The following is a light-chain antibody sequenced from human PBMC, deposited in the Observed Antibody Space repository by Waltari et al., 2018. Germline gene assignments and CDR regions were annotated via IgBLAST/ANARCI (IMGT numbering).Light chain of an antibody. CDR3: AYYTGGSTLVL. J-gene: IGLJ3*02. CDR1: NSDLGRSAY. Sequence: QSALTQAASVSGSPGQSITISCTGTNSDLGRSAYVSWYQQHPGKAPKLVIYDVNNRPSGVSNRFSGSKSDNTASLTIAGLQAEDEADYYCAYYTGGSTLVLFGGVTRLTVL. CDR2: DVN. V-gene: IGLV2-14*03.